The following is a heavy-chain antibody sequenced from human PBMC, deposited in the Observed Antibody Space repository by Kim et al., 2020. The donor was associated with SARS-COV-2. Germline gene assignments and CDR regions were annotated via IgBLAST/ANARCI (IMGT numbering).Heavy chain of an antibody. CDR3: ARDHLGSGLPQGAILGGMDV. V-gene: IGHV6-1*01. J-gene: IGHJ6*02. CDR2: TYYRSKWYN. Sequence: SQTLSLTCAISGDTVSSNSAAWNWIRQSPSRGLEWLGRTYYRSKWYNDYAVSVKSRITINPDTSKNQFSLQLNSVTPEDTAVYYCARDHLGSGLPQGAILGGMDVWGQGTTVTVSS. CDR1: GDTVSSNSAA. D-gene: IGHD3-10*01.